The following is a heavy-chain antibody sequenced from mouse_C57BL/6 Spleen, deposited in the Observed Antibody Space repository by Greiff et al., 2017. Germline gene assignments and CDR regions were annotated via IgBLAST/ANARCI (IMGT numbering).Heavy chain of an antibody. CDR2: IYPGSGST. Sequence: QVQLQQPGAELVKPGASVKMSCKASGYTFTSYWITWVKQRPGQGLEWIGDIYPGSGSTNYNEKFKSKATLTVDTSSSTAYMQLSSLTSEDSAVYYCAVYYSNYSPGFAYWGQGTLVTVSA. V-gene: IGHV1-55*01. CDR1: GYTFTSYW. CDR3: AVYYSNYSPGFAY. D-gene: IGHD2-5*01. J-gene: IGHJ3*01.